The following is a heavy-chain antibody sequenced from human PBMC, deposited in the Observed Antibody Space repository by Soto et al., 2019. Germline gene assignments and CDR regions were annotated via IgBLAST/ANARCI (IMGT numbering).Heavy chain of an antibody. CDR3: ARETWSGFFDYYYYGMDV. CDR2: IYTSGST. Sequence: SETLSLTCTVSGGSISSYYWSWIRQPAGKGLEWIGRIYTSGSTNYNPSIKSRVTMSVDTSKNQFSLKLSSVTAADTAVYYCARETWSGFFDYYYYGMDVWGQGTTVT. D-gene: IGHD3-3*01. J-gene: IGHJ6*02. CDR1: GGSISSYY. V-gene: IGHV4-4*07.